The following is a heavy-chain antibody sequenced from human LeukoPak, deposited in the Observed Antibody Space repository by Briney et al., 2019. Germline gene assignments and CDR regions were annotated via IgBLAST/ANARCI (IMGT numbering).Heavy chain of an antibody. CDR1: GFTFSSYA. CDR3: AKNIAVAGTNFDY. CDR2: ISGSGGST. J-gene: IGHJ4*02. D-gene: IGHD6-19*01. Sequence: GGSLRLSRAASGFTFSSYAMSWVPQAPGKGLEWVSAISGSGGSTYYADSVKGRFTISRDNSKNTLYLQMNSLRAEDTAVYYCAKNIAVAGTNFDYWGQGTLVTVSS. V-gene: IGHV3-23*01.